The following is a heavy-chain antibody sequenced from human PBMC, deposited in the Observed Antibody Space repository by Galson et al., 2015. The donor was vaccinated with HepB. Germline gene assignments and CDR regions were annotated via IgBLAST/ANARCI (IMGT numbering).Heavy chain of an antibody. CDR1: GFTFSSYA. CDR2: ISYDGSNK. CDR3: AREPGGGQQLVIWSYYYGMDA. J-gene: IGHJ6*02. Sequence: SLRLSCAASGFTFSSYAMHWVRQAPGKGLEWVAVISYDGSNKYYADSVKGRFTISRDNSKNTLYLQMNSLRAEDTAVYYCAREPGGGQQLVIWSYYYGMDAWGQVTTVTPSS. D-gene: IGHD6-13*01. V-gene: IGHV3-30*04.